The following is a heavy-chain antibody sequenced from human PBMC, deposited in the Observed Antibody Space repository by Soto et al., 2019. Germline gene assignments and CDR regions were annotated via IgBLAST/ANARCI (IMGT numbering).Heavy chain of an antibody. V-gene: IGHV3-48*01. CDR2: ISSSSSTI. Sequence: GGSLRLSCAASGFTFSSYSMNWVRQAPGKGLEWVSYISSSSSTIYYADSVKGRFTISRDNAKNSLYLQMNSLRAEDTAVYYCASLSFGLKQWLQGIDYWGQGTLVTVSS. CDR1: GFTFSSYS. J-gene: IGHJ4*02. D-gene: IGHD6-19*01. CDR3: ASLSFGLKQWLQGIDY.